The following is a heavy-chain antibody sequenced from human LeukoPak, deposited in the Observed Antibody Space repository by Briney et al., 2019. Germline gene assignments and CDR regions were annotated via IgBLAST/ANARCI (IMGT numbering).Heavy chain of an antibody. Sequence: GGSLRLSCAASGFTFSSYGMHCVREAPGKGLEWVAFIRYDGSNKYYADSVKGRFTISRDNSKNTLYLQMNSLRAEDTAVYYCAKEALRGYDFWSGYPGALDYWGQGTLVTVSS. J-gene: IGHJ4*02. CDR2: IRYDGSNK. CDR3: AKEALRGYDFWSGYPGALDY. CDR1: GFTFSSYG. D-gene: IGHD3-3*01. V-gene: IGHV3-30*02.